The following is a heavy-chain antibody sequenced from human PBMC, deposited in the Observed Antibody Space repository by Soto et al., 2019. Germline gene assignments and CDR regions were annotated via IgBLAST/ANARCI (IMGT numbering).Heavy chain of an antibody. J-gene: IGHJ4*02. Sequence: SETLSLTCTVSGGSISSGGYYWSWIRQHPGKGLEWIWYIYYSGSTYYNPSLKSRVTISVDTSKNQFSLKLSSVTAADTAVYYCEKAGTTAKGPFDYWGQGTLVTVSS. CDR2: IYYSGST. D-gene: IGHD4-4*01. CDR1: GGSISSGGYY. V-gene: IGHV4-31*03. CDR3: EKAGTTAKGPFDY.